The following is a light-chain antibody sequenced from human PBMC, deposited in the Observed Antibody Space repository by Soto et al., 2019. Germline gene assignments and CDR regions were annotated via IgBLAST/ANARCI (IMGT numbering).Light chain of an antibody. CDR2: GAS. CDR1: QSVSSN. CDR3: QHYDNGPYT. V-gene: IGKV3-15*01. J-gene: IGKJ2*01. Sequence: EIVMTQSPPTLSVSPGERATLSCRASQSVSSNLAWYQQKPGQAPRLLIYGASTRATGIPARLSGSGSGTEFTLTISSLQSEDFAVYYCQHYDNGPYTFGQGTKLEI.